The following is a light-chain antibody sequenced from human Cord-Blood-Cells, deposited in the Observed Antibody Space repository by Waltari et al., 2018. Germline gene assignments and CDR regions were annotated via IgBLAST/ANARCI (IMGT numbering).Light chain of an antibody. CDR3: MQALQTPPT. J-gene: IGKJ1*01. CDR1: QRLLHSNGYNY. Sequence: DIVMTQSPLSLPVTPGEPASISCRPSQRLLHSNGYNYLDWYLQKPGQSPQLLIYLGSNRASGVPDRFSGSGSGTDFTLKSRRVEAEDVGVYYCMQALQTPPTFGQGTKVEIK. V-gene: IGKV2-28*01. CDR2: LGS.